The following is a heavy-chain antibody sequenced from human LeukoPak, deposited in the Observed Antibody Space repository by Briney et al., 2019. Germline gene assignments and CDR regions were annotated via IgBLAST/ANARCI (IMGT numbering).Heavy chain of an antibody. CDR3: ARAPNSGWYYFDY. Sequence: GGSLRLSCAASGFTVSSNHMSWVRQAPGKGLEWVSAIYSGGSTYYADSVKGRFTISRDNSKNTLFLQINSLRAEDTALYYCARAPNSGWYYFDYWGQGTLVTVSS. J-gene: IGHJ4*02. V-gene: IGHV3-53*01. CDR1: GFTVSSNH. CDR2: IYSGGST. D-gene: IGHD6-13*01.